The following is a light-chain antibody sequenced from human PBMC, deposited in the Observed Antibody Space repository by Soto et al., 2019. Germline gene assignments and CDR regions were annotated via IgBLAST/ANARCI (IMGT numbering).Light chain of an antibody. J-gene: IGLJ3*02. CDR2: DVS. Sequence: QSALTQPASLSASPGQSITISCTGTSSDIGSSNYVSWYQQHPGKAPKLMIFDVSYRPSGISDRFSGSKSGNTASLTISGLQPEDEADYYCSSYGASSTLFGGGTKLTVL. V-gene: IGLV2-14*03. CDR3: SSYGASSTL. CDR1: SSDIGSSNY.